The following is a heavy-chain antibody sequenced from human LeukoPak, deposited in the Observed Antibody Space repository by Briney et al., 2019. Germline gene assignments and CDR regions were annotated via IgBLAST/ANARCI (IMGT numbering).Heavy chain of an antibody. J-gene: IGHJ5*02. CDR1: GGSISSGSYY. Sequence: SETLSLTCTVSGGSISSGSYYWSWIRQPAGKGLEWIGRIYTSGSTNYNPSLKSRVTISVDTSKNQFSLKLSSVTAADTAVYYCARGLGDIVVVPAGFDPWGQGTLVTVSS. D-gene: IGHD2-2*01. CDR2: IYTSGST. CDR3: ARGLGDIVVVPAGFDP. V-gene: IGHV4-61*02.